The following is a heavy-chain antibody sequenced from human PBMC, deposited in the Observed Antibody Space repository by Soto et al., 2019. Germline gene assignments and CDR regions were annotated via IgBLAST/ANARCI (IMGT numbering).Heavy chain of an antibody. D-gene: IGHD1-26*01. CDR3: AREGRGLWELLRMDWFDP. Sequence: SETLSLTCTVSGVSISSSSYYWGWIRQPPGKGLEWIGSIYYSGSTYYNPSLKSRVTISVDTSKNQFSLKLSSVTAADTAVYYCAREGRGLWELLRMDWFDPWGQGTLVT. CDR2: IYYSGST. CDR1: GVSISSSSYY. J-gene: IGHJ5*02. V-gene: IGHV4-39*02.